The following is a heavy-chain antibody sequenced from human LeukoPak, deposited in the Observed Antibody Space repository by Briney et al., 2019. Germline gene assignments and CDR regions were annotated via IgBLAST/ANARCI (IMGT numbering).Heavy chain of an antibody. CDR1: GGSISSYY. V-gene: IGHV4-59*08. Sequence: SETLSLTCTVSGGSISSYYWSWIRQPPGKGLEWIGYIYYSGSTNYNPSLKSRVTISVDTSKNQFSLKLSSVTAADTAVYYCARSNYDILTGYSGYFQHWGQGTLVTVSS. J-gene: IGHJ1*01. D-gene: IGHD3-9*01. CDR2: IYYSGST. CDR3: ARSNYDILTGYSGYFQH.